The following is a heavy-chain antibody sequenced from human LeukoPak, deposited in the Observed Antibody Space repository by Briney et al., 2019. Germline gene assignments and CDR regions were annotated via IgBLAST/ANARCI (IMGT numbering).Heavy chain of an antibody. V-gene: IGHV4-61*01. CDR3: ASHQGLWADY. CDR1: GVSVSSGSYY. D-gene: IGHD3-16*01. CDR2: IYYSGST. J-gene: IGHJ4*02. Sequence: PSETLSLTCTVSGVSVSSGSYYWSWLRQPPGKGLEWIGYIYYSGSTNYNPSLKSRVTISVDTSKNQFSLKLSSVTAADTAVYYCASHQGLWADYWGQGTLVTVSS.